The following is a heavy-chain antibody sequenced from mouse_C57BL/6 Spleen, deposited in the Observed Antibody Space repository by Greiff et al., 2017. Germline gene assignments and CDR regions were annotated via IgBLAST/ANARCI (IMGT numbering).Heavy chain of an antibody. CDR3: ALITTVVAFDY. Sequence: VQLQQPGAELVMPGASVKLSCKASGYTFTSYWMHWVKQRPGQGLEWIGEIDPSDSYTNYNQKFKGKSTLTVDKSSSTAYMQLSSLTSEDSAVYYCALITTVVAFDYWGQGTTLTVSS. V-gene: IGHV1-69*01. J-gene: IGHJ2*01. CDR1: GYTFTSYW. D-gene: IGHD1-1*01. CDR2: IDPSDSYT.